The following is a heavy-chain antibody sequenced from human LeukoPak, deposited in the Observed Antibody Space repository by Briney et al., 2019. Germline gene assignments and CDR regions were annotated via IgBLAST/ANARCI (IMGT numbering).Heavy chain of an antibody. V-gene: IGHV1-69*13. J-gene: IGHJ4*02. CDR2: IIPIFGTA. Sequence: SVKVSCKASGYTFTSYGISWVRQAPGQGLEWMGGIIPIFGTANYAQKFQGRVTITADESTSTAYMELSSLRSEDTAVYYCARTNGVYSTLYYFDYWGQGTLVTVSS. D-gene: IGHD2-8*01. CDR1: GYTFTSYG. CDR3: ARTNGVYSTLYYFDY.